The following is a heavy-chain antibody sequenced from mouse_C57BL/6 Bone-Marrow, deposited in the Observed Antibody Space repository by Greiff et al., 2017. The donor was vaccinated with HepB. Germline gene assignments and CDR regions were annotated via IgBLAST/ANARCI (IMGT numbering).Heavy chain of an antibody. Sequence: QVQLKESGAELVRPGTSVKVSCKASGYAFTNYLIEWVKQRPGQGLEWIGVINPGSGGTNYNEKFKGKATLTADKSSSTAYMQLSSLTSEDSAVYFCARWNGNYNFDYWGQGTTLTVSS. J-gene: IGHJ2*01. D-gene: IGHD2-1*01. CDR1: GYAFTNYL. CDR3: ARWNGNYNFDY. V-gene: IGHV1-54*01. CDR2: INPGSGGT.